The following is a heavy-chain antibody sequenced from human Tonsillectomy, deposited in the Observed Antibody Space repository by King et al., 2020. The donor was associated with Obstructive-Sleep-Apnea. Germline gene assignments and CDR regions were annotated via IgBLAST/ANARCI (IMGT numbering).Heavy chain of an antibody. CDR1: GGSISSYY. V-gene: IGHV4-59*08. Sequence: VQLQESGPGLVKPSETLSLTCTVSGGSISSYYWSWIRQPPGKGLEWIGYIYYSGSTNYNPSLKSRVTISADTSKNQFSLKLSSGTAADTAVYYGARAPEGLTGQPDYYYGMDVWGQGTTVSVSS. J-gene: IGHJ6*02. D-gene: IGHD1-14*01. CDR3: ARAPEGLTGQPDYYYGMDV. CDR2: IYYSGST.